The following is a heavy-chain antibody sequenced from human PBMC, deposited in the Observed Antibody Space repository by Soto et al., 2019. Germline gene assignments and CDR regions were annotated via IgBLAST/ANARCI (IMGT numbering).Heavy chain of an antibody. CDR2: IIPIFGTA. D-gene: IGHD2-2*01. J-gene: IGHJ3*02. V-gene: IGHV1-69*01. Sequence: QVQLVQSGAEVKKPGSSVKVSCKASGGTFSSYAISWVRQAPGQGLEWMGGIIPIFGTANYAQKFQGRVTITADESTSTAYKELSSLRSEDTAMYYCATPTPIVVVPAATDAFDIWGQGTMVTVSS. CDR3: ATPTPIVVVPAATDAFDI. CDR1: GGTFSSYA.